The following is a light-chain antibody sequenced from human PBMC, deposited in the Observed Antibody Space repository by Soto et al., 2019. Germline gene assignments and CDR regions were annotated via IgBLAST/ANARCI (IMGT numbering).Light chain of an antibody. CDR3: QQYFSAHLT. CDR2: RAS. Sequence: DIVMTQSPASLAVSLGERAPINCKSSQSLLNSANDKIHLAWYQQKPGQPPKLLIWRASTRDSGVPDRFSGSGSGTDFTLTINSLQAEDVATYYCQQYFSAHLTFGGGTKVEI. J-gene: IGKJ4*01. CDR1: QSLLNSANDKIH. V-gene: IGKV4-1*01.